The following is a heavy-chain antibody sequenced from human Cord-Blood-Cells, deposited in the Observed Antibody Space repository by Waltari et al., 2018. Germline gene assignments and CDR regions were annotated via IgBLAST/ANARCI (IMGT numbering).Heavy chain of an antibody. J-gene: IGHJ5*02. Sequence: EVQLVESGGGLVKPGGSLRLSCAASGFTFSSYSMNWVRQAPGKGLEWVSSISSSSSYIYSSDSVKGRFTISRDNAKNSLYLQMNSLRAEDTAVYYCARDGTPGEWELLKWFDPWGQGTLVTVSS. CDR2: ISSSSSYI. D-gene: IGHD1-26*01. CDR1: GFTFSSYS. V-gene: IGHV3-21*01. CDR3: ARDGTPGEWELLKWFDP.